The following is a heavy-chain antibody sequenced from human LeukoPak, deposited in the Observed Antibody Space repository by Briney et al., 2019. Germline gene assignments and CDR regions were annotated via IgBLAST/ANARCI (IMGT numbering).Heavy chain of an antibody. D-gene: IGHD4-23*01. CDR2: IWYDGSNK. V-gene: IGHV3-33*01. Sequence: GGSLRLSCAASGFTFSSYGIHWVRQVPGKGLEWVALIWYDGSNKYYADSVKGRFTISRDNSKNTLYLQMNSLRAEDTAIYYCAREGPRGNSQFDYWGQGTLVTVSS. J-gene: IGHJ4*02. CDR1: GFTFSSYG. CDR3: AREGPRGNSQFDY.